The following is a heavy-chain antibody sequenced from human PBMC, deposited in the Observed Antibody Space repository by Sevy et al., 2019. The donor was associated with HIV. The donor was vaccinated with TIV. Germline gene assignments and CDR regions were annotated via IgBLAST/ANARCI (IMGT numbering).Heavy chain of an antibody. V-gene: IGHV3-21*01. Sequence: GGSLRFSCATSGFTFSTYSMNWVRQAPGKGLEWVSSISSSGNYIYYADSVRGRFTISRDNAKNSLSLQMNSLRAEDTAIYYCARDGGCSSTRCLLYFDYWGQGSLVTVSS. D-gene: IGHD2-2*01. CDR1: GFTFSTYS. CDR3: ARDGGCSSTRCLLYFDY. J-gene: IGHJ4*02. CDR2: ISSSGNYI.